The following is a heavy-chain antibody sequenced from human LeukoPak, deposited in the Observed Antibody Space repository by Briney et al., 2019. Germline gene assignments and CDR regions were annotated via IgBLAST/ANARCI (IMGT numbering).Heavy chain of an antibody. J-gene: IGHJ4*02. CDR3: ARDLGGWYDY. Sequence: SETVSLTCTVSGGSISSYYWSWIRQPPGKGLEWIGYIYYSGSTNYNPSLKSRVTISVDTSKNQFSLKLSSATAADTAVYYCARDLGGWYDYWGQGTLVTVSS. CDR2: IYYSGST. D-gene: IGHD6-19*01. CDR1: GGSISSYY. V-gene: IGHV4-59*01.